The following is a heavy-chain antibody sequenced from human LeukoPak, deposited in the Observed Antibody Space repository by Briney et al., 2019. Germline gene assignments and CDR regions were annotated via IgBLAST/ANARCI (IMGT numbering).Heavy chain of an antibody. V-gene: IGHV4-34*01. J-gene: IGHJ4*02. Sequence: PSETLSLTCAVYGGSFSGYYWSWIRQPRGKWLEWIGEINHSGSTNYNPSLKSRVTISVDTSKNQFSLKLSSVTAADTAVYYCARGRRVGNRPFDYWGQGTLVTVSS. CDR2: INHSGST. D-gene: IGHD1-1*01. CDR3: ARGRRVGNRPFDY. CDR1: GGSFSGYY.